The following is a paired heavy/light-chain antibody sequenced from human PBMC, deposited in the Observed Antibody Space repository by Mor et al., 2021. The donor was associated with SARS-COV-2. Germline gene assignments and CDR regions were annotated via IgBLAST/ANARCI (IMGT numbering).Heavy chain of an antibody. V-gene: IGHV4-59*01. CDR2: IYYSGST. D-gene: IGHD3-22*01. Sequence: QVQLQESGPGLVKPSETLSLTCTVSGGSISSYYWSWIRQPPGKGLEWIGYIYYSGSTNYNPSLKSRVTISVDTSKNQFSLKLSSVTAADTAVYYCARVHDSSGYYYFDASYYYYGMDVWGQGTTVTVSS. CDR3: ARVHDSSGYYYFDASYYYYGMDV. CDR1: GGSISSYY. J-gene: IGHJ6*02.
Light chain of an antibody. CDR2: RNN. J-gene: IGLJ2*01. V-gene: IGLV1-47*01. CDR1: SSNIGSNY. Sequence: QSVLTQPPSASGTPGQRVTISCSGSSSNIGSNYVYWYQQLPGTAPKLLIYRNNQRPSGVPDRFSGSKSGTSASLAISGLRSEDEADYYCAAWDDSLSGPYVVFGGGTKLTVL. CDR3: AAWDDSLSGPYVV.